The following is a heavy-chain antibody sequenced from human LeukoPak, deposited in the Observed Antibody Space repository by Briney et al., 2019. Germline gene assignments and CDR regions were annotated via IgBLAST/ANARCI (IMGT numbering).Heavy chain of an antibody. CDR1: GGSISSSSYY. D-gene: IGHD4-17*01. CDR2: IYWDDDK. CDR3: AHRGTVTTRYVYFDY. V-gene: IGHV2-5*02. Sequence: PSETLSLTCTVSGGSISSSSYYWGWIRQPPGKGLEWLALIYWDDDKRYSPSLKSRLTITKDSSKNQVVLTMTNMDVVDTATYYCAHRGTVTTRYVYFDYWGQGTLVTVSS. J-gene: IGHJ4*02.